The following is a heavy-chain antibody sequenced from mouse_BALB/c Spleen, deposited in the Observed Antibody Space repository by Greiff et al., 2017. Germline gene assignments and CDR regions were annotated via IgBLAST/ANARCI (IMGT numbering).Heavy chain of an antibody. D-gene: IGHD2-10*02. CDR2: ISYSGST. CDR3: ARYPSGYGNYDYAMDD. V-gene: IGHV3-8*02. J-gene: IGHJ4*01. Sequence: DVQLQESGPSLVKPSQTLSLTCSVTGDSITSGYWNWIRKFPGNKLEYMGYISYSGSTYYNPSLKSRISITRDTSKNQYYLQLNSVTTEDTATFYCARYPSGYGNYDYAMDDWGQGTSVTVSS. CDR1: GDSITSGY.